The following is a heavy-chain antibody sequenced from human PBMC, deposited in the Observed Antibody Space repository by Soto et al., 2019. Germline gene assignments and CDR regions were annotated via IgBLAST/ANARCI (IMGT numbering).Heavy chain of an antibody. V-gene: IGHV1-2*04. D-gene: IGHD7-27*01. CDR1: GYTFTGYY. CDR2: INPNSGGT. Sequence: QVQLVQSGAEVKKPGASVKVSCKASGYTFTGYYMHWVRQAPGQGLEWMGWINPNSGGTNYAQKFQGWVTMTRDTSISRAYMELSRLRSDDTAVYYCARGRKLGIWVLWYFDLWGRGTLVTVSS. CDR3: ARGRKLGIWVLWYFDL. J-gene: IGHJ2*01.